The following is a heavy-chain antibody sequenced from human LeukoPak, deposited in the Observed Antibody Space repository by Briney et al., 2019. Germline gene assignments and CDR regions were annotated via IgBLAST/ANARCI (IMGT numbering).Heavy chain of an antibody. CDR1: GYTFTYYY. J-gene: IGHJ4*02. Sequence: ASVKVSCKASGYTFTYYYIHWVRQAPGQGLEWMGIINPSGGSTMYAQKFQGRVTMTRDTSTSTVYMELSSLRSEDTAAYYCARGDFLEAAAHYYFDYWGQGILVTVSS. V-gene: IGHV1-46*01. CDR3: ARGDFLEAAAHYYFDY. D-gene: IGHD6-13*01. CDR2: INPSGGST.